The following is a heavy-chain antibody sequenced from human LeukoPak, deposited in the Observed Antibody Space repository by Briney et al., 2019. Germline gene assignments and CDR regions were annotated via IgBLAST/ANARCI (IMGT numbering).Heavy chain of an antibody. V-gene: IGHV3-11*01. CDR3: ARDRYSGSYPLDY. J-gene: IGHJ4*02. D-gene: IGHD1-26*01. CDR1: GFTFSDYY. Sequence: GGSLRLSCAASGFTFSDYYMSWIRQAPGKGLEWVSYISSSGSTIYYADSVKGRFTISRDNAKNSLYLQMNSLRVEDTAVYYCARDRYSGSYPLDYWGQGTLVTVSS. CDR2: ISSSGSTI.